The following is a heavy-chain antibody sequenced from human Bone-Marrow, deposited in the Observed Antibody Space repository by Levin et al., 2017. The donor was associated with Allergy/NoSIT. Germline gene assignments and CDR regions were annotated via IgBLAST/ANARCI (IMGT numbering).Heavy chain of an antibody. CDR1: GFTFSSYG. CDR3: AKGGGHQRYCSGGSCYPRWFYYYDYMDV. Sequence: GGSLRLSCAASGFTFSSYGMHWVRQAPGKGLEWVAVISYDGSNKYYADSVKGRFTISRDNSKNTLYLQMNSLRAEDTAVYYCAKGGGHQRYCSGGSCYPRWFYYYDYMDVWGKGTTVTVSS. CDR2: ISYDGSNK. V-gene: IGHV3-30*18. D-gene: IGHD2-15*01. J-gene: IGHJ6*03.